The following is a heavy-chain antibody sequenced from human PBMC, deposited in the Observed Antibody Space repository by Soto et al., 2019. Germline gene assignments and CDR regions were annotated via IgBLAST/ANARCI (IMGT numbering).Heavy chain of an antibody. CDR2: ISGSGDRT. D-gene: IGHD3-16*02. Sequence: PGGSLRLSCAASGFSFNIYAMSWVRQAPGKGLEWVSGISGSGDRTHYVDSVKGRFTISRDNVKNTLYLQMNSLRAEDTAVYYCAKASTYEYVWGSFRYYFDNWGQGALVTVSS. V-gene: IGHV3-23*01. CDR1: GFSFNIYA. CDR3: AKASTYEYVWGSFRYYFDN. J-gene: IGHJ4*02.